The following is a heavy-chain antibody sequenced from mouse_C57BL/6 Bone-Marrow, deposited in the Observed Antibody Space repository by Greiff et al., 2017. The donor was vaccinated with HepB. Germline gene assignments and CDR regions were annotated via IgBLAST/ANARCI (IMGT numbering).Heavy chain of an antibody. CDR3: ARRNSSGYFAWFAY. CDR2: IYPGDGDT. V-gene: IGHV1-80*01. J-gene: IGHJ3*01. D-gene: IGHD3-2*02. Sequence: LQESGAELVKPGASVKISCKASGYAFSSYWMNWVKQRPGKGLEWIGQIYPGDGDTNYNGKFKGKATLTADKSSSTAYMQLSSLTSEDSAVYFCARRNSSGYFAWFAYWGQGTLVTVSA. CDR1: GYAFSSYW.